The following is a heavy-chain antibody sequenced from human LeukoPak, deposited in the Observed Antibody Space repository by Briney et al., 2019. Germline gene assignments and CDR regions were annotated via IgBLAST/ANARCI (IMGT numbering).Heavy chain of an antibody. CDR1: GFTFSSYA. CDR3: ARDSEVVVGGSSWFDP. J-gene: IGHJ5*02. Sequence: PGGSLRLSCAGSGFTFSSYAMSWVRQAAGKGLEWVSSISTSGSYIYYADSVKGRFTISRDNAKKSLYLQMNSLRAEDTAVYYCARDSEVVVGGSSWFDPWGQGTLVTVSS. CDR2: ISTSGSYI. D-gene: IGHD2-15*01. V-gene: IGHV3-21*01.